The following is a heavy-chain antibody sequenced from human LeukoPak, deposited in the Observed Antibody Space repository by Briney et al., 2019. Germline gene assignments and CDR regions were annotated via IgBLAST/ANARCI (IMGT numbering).Heavy chain of an antibody. CDR1: GFTFSSYW. CDR3: ARGGYYDISKYYFDY. CDR2: ISSSSSYI. V-gene: IGHV3-21*01. Sequence: GGSLRLSCATSGFTFSSYWMSWVRQAPGKGLEWVSSISSSSSYIYYADSVKGRFTISRDNAKNSLYLQMNSLRAEDTAVYYCARGGYYDISKYYFDYWGQGTLVTVSS. D-gene: IGHD3-9*01. J-gene: IGHJ4*02.